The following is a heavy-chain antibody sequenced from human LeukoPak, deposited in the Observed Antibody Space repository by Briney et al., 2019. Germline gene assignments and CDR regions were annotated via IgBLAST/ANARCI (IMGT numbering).Heavy chain of an antibody. CDR1: GFTFSSYA. J-gene: IGHJ4*02. CDR2: ISSNGGST. D-gene: IGHD4-17*01. V-gene: IGHV3-64*01. Sequence: PGGSLRLSCAASGFTFSSYAMHWVRQAPGKGLEYVSAISSNGGSTYYANSVKGRFTISRDNSKNTLYLQMGSLRAEDMAVYYCASNGDSPYKFDYWGQGTLVTVSS. CDR3: ASNGDSPYKFDY.